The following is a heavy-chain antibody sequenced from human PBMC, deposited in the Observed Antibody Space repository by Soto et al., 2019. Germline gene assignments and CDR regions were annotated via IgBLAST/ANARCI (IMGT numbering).Heavy chain of an antibody. CDR2: INHSGST. CDR3: ASLIDSSGYTLFDY. Sequence: PSETLSLTCAVSGGCFSGYYWRWIRQPPGKGLEWIGEINHSGSTNYNPSLKSRVTISVDTSKNQFSLKLSSVTAADTAVYYCASLIDSSGYTLFDYWGQGTLVTVSS. J-gene: IGHJ4*02. CDR1: GGCFSGYY. V-gene: IGHV4-34*01. D-gene: IGHD3-22*01.